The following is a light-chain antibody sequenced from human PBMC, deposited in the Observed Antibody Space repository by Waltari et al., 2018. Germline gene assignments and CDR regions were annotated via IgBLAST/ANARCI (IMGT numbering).Light chain of an antibody. V-gene: IGLV4-69*01. J-gene: IGLJ3*02. CDR1: SGHSSNV. Sequence: QLVLTQSPSASASLGASVKLTCTLCSGHSSNVIPSLTQQPEKGPRDSMKVNSDGSHSKGAQIPDRFSGASSVTGRYLTIASLQSGYEADYYGQTGGHGAWVFGGGTKLTVL. CDR3: QTGGHGAWV. CDR2: VNSDGSH.